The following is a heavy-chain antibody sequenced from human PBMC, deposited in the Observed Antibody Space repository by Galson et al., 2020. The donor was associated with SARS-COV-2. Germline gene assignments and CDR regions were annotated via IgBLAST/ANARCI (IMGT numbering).Heavy chain of an antibody. CDR1: GFTFSSSG. D-gene: IGHD6-6*01. CDR2: IWYDGSNQ. J-gene: IGHJ6*02. Sequence: TGGSLRPSCAASGFTFSSSGMHWVRQAPGKGLEWVAVIWYDGSNQYYADSVKGRFTISRDNSKNTLYLQMNSLRAEDTAVYYCARDTWRYSSSSGYGMDVWGQGTTVTVSS. CDR3: ARDTWRYSSSSGYGMDV. V-gene: IGHV3-33*01.